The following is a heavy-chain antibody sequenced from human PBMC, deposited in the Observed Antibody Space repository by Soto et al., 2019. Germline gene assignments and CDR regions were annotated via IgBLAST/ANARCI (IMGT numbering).Heavy chain of an antibody. CDR1: GGSISSNNW. D-gene: IGHD6-25*01. V-gene: IGHV4-4*02. J-gene: IGHJ5*02. CDR2: NYHSGST. CDR3: ARVVNSGMDP. Sequence: QVQLQESGPGLVKPSGTLSLTCVVSGGSISSNNWWSWVRQPPGKGLEWSGENYHSGSTNYNPSLKSRATISVDKSKNLLSLKLSSVTAADTAVYYCARVVNSGMDPWGQGTLVTVSS.